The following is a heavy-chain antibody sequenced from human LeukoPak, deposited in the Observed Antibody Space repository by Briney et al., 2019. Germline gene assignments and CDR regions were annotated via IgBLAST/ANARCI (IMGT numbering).Heavy chain of an antibody. CDR1: GGSISGTNW. D-gene: IGHD6-13*01. CDR2: VYYSGTT. CDR3: ARSSAAEGPTHNWFDP. J-gene: IGHJ5*02. V-gene: IGHV4-4*02. Sequence: SGTLSLTCGVSGGSISGTNWWSWVRQPPGQGLEWIGSVYYSGTTYYNPSLKSRVTVSVDTSKNQFSLRLTSVTAADTAVYHCARSSAAEGPTHNWFDPWGQGTLVTVSS.